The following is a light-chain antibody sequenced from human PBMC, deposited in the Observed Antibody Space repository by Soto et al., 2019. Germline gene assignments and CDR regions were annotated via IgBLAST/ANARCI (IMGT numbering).Light chain of an antibody. CDR2: AAS. Sequence: IPMTQSPSSVSASVGDSVTITCRASQGVSSYLAWYQQKPGKAPKLLIYAASSLQSGVPSRFSGSGSGTDFTLTISSLQPEDFATYYCQQANSVPYTFGQGTKVEIK. CDR1: QGVSSY. J-gene: IGKJ2*01. CDR3: QQANSVPYT. V-gene: IGKV1-12*01.